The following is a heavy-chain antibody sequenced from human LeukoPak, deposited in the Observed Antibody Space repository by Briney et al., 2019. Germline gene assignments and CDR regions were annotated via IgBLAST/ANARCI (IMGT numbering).Heavy chain of an antibody. Sequence: GSLRLSCAASGFNFDTFFMAWVRQAPGKGPEWVSAISGRGDRTYYADALKGRFTISRDNSKNTVFLQMSSLRAEDTAIYYCAKGLVTTYWYFDLWGRGTLVTVSS. CDR1: GFNFDTFF. J-gene: IGHJ2*01. CDR2: ISGRGDRT. V-gene: IGHV3-23*01. D-gene: IGHD3-9*01. CDR3: AKGLVTTYWYFDL.